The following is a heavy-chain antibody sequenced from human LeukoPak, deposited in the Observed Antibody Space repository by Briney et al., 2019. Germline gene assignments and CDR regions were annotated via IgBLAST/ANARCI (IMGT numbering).Heavy chain of an antibody. V-gene: IGHV1-8*01. CDR1: GYTFTSYD. CDR3: ATSTNYYDSSGTFDY. Sequence: ASVKVSCKASGYTFTSYDINWVRQATGQGLGWMGWMNPNSGNTGYAQKFQGRVTMTRNTSISTAYMELSSLRSEDTAVYYCATSTNYYDSSGTFDYWGQGTLVTVSS. J-gene: IGHJ4*02. CDR2: MNPNSGNT. D-gene: IGHD3-22*01.